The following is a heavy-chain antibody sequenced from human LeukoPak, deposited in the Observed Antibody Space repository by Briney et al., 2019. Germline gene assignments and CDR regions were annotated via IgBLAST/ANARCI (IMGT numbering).Heavy chain of an antibody. CDR2: IKRDGSEK. Sequence: GGSLRLSCAASGFTFSSYWMSWVRQAPGGGREWVANIKRDGSEKYYVDSVKGRFTISRDNAKNSLYLQMNSLRAEDTAVYYCARADYDFWSGYYYMDVWGKGTTVTVSS. V-gene: IGHV3-7*01. CDR3: ARADYDFWSGYYYMDV. D-gene: IGHD3-3*01. J-gene: IGHJ6*03. CDR1: GFTFSSYW.